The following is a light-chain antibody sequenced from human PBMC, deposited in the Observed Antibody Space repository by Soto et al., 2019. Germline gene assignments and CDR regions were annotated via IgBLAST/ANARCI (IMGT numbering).Light chain of an antibody. CDR2: DAS. CDR3: QHYGSSPPIT. V-gene: IGKV3-20*01. J-gene: IGKJ5*01. CDR1: QSITSSF. Sequence: EIVWTQSPGILSLSPGGRASLSCGASQSITSSFLAWYQQKPGQAPRLLIYDASSRATGIPDRFSGGGSGTDFTLTISRLEPEDFAVYYCQHYGSSPPITFGQGTRLEIK.